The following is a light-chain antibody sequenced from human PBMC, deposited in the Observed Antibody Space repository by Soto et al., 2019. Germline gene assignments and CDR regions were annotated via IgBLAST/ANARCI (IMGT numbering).Light chain of an antibody. V-gene: IGKV1-5*03. CDR1: QSISSW. CDR3: HQYNSYPLT. Sequence: DIQMTQSPSTLSASVGDRVTITCRASQSISSWLAWYQQKPGKAPKLLIYKASSLESGVPSRFSGSGSGTEFTLTIISLQPDDFATYYCHQYNSYPLTFGGGTKVEIK. J-gene: IGKJ4*01. CDR2: KAS.